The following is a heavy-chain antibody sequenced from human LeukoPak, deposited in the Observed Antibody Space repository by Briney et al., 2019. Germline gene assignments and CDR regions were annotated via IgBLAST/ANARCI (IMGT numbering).Heavy chain of an antibody. CDR1: GFTFSDYY. D-gene: IGHD5-18*01. J-gene: IGHJ5*02. Sequence: GGSLRLSCAASGFTFSDYYMSWIRQAPGKGLEWVSYISSSGSTIYYADSVKGRFTISRDNAKNSLYLQMNSLRAEDTAVYYCARSNQDSSNSDWFDPWGQGTLVTVSS. CDR3: ARSNQDSSNSDWFDP. V-gene: IGHV3-11*01. CDR2: ISSSGSTI.